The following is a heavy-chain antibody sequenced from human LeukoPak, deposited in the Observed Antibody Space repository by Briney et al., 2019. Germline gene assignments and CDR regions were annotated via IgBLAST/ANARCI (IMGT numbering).Heavy chain of an antibody. CDR2: IYHSGST. J-gene: IGHJ4*02. Sequence: SETLSLTCTVSGGSISSGGYYWSWIRQPPGKGLEWIGYIYHSGSTYYNPSLKSRVTISVDTSKNQFSLKLSSVTAADTAVYYCASLPGDSSGYYPDGEDYWGQGTLVTVSS. CDR1: GGSISSGGYY. D-gene: IGHD3-22*01. V-gene: IGHV4-30-2*02. CDR3: ASLPGDSSGYYPDGEDY.